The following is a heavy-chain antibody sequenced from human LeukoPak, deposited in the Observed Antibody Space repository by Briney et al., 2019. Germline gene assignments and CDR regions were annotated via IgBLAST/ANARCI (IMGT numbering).Heavy chain of an antibody. Sequence: SVNVSCKASGYTFTGYYMHWLRQAPGQGLEWMGWINPNSGGTNYAQKFQGTVTMTKDTSTSTAYMELRSLRSDDTAVYYCARSLLHDSSGYYRQYNWFDPWGQGTLVTVSS. V-gene: IGHV1-2*02. CDR2: INPNSGGT. CDR1: GYTFTGYY. J-gene: IGHJ5*02. CDR3: ARSLLHDSSGYYRQYNWFDP. D-gene: IGHD3-22*01.